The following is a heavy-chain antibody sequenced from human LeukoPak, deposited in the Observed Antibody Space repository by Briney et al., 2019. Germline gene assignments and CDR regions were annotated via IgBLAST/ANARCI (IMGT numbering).Heavy chain of an antibody. V-gene: IGHV1-18*01. Sequence: GASVKVSCKASGYTFTSYGISWVRQAPGQGLEWMGWISAYNGNTNYAQKLQGRVTMTTDTSTSTAYMELRSLRSDDAAVYYCARDNPYYDILTGLKDWGQGTLVTVFS. CDR3: ARDNPYYDILTGLKD. J-gene: IGHJ4*02. CDR2: ISAYNGNT. CDR1: GYTFTSYG. D-gene: IGHD3-9*01.